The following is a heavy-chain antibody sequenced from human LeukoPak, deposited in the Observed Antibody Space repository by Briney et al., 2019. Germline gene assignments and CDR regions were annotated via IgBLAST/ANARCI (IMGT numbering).Heavy chain of an antibody. CDR1: GGSISSYY. J-gene: IGHJ4*02. Sequence: PSETLSLTCTVSGGSISSYYWSWIRQPAGKGLEWIGRIYTSGSTNYNPSLKSRVTISVDKSRNQFSLKLTSMTDADTAVYYCARTGSSISWPLKGFDYWGQGTRVTVSS. D-gene: IGHD6-13*01. CDR2: IYTSGST. CDR3: ARTGSSISWPLKGFDY. V-gene: IGHV4-4*07.